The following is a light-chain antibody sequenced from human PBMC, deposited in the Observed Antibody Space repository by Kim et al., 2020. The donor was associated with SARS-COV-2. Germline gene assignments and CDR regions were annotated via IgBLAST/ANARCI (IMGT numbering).Light chain of an antibody. J-gene: IGLJ1*01. Sequence: QSALTQPASVSGSPGQSITISCTGTSSDVGGYNYVSWYQQHPGKAPKFMIYDVSKRPSGVSNRFSGSKSGNTASLTISGLQAEDEADYYCSSYTSSRTPVFGTGTKVTVL. V-gene: IGLV2-14*01. CDR1: SSDVGGYNY. CDR3: SSYTSSRTPV. CDR2: DVS.